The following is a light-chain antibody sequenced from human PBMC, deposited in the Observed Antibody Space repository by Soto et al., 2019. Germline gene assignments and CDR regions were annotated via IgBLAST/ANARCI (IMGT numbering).Light chain of an antibody. J-gene: IGKJ4*01. CDR2: AAS. CDR3: QQRFSEPPLS. Sequence: DIPLTQSPSSLSASVGDRVTITCRASQSVTTSLNLYQQKPGKAPKLLIYAASSLQDGVPSRFSGSGSGTVFTLTINSLLPEDFATYYCQQRFSEPPLSFGGG. V-gene: IGKV1-39*01. CDR1: QSVTTS.